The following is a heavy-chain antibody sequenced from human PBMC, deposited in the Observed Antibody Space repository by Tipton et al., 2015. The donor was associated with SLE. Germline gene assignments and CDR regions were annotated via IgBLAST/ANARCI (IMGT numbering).Heavy chain of an antibody. CDR3: ARAGGSRYRRRINYLDP. CDR1: GFTFSSYW. CDR2: IEQDGTEK. D-gene: IGHD3-16*02. J-gene: IGHJ5*02. Sequence: SLRLSCAASGFTFSSYWMSWVRQAPGKGLEWVANIEQDGTEKYYVDSVKGRFTISRDNANNSLCLQMNSLRAEDTAVYYCARAGGSRYRRRINYLDPWGQGTLVTVSS. V-gene: IGHV3-7*05.